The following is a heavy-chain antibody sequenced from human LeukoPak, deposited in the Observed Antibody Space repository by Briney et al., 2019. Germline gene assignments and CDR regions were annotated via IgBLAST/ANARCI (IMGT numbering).Heavy chain of an antibody. CDR3: ARDMRQWLVQRRVYFDY. D-gene: IGHD6-19*01. J-gene: IGHJ4*02. V-gene: IGHV1-18*01. Sequence: WASVKVSCKASGYTFTSYGISWVRQAPGQGLEWMGWISAYNGNTNYAQKLQGRVTMTTDTSTSTAYMELRSLRSDDTAVYYCARDMRQWLVQRRVYFDYWGQGTLVTVSS. CDR2: ISAYNGNT. CDR1: GYTFTSYG.